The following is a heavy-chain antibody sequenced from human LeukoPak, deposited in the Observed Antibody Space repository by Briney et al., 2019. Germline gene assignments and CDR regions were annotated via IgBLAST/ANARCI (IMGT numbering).Heavy chain of an antibody. V-gene: IGHV4-31*03. CDR3: ARGKAIGTLDY. J-gene: IGHJ4*02. CDR2: IYYSGST. Sequence: SETLSLTCTVSGGSISSGGYYWSWIRQHPGKGLEWIGYIYYSGSTYYNPSLKSRVTISVDTSKNQFSLKLSSVTAADTAVYYCARGKAIGTLDYWGQGTLVTVSS. CDR1: GGSISSGGYY.